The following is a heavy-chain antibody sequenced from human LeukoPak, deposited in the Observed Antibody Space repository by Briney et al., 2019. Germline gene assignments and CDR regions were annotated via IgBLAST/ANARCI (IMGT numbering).Heavy chain of an antibody. J-gene: IGHJ4*02. CDR3: ARLNYYGSGRTSVDY. D-gene: IGHD3-10*01. V-gene: IGHV4-39*01. CDR1: GGSISSSSYY. CDR2: IYYSGST. Sequence: SETLSLTCTVSGGSISSSSYYRGRIRQPPGKGLEWIGNIYYSGSTYYNPSLKSRVTISVDTSKNQFSLSLSSVTAADTAVYYCARLNYYGSGRTSVDYWGQGTLVPVSS.